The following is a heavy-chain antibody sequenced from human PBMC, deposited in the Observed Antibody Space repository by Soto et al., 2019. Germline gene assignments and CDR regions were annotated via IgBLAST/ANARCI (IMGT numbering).Heavy chain of an antibody. Sequence: GGSLRLSRAASGFTFSDYYIAWIRQAPGKGLEWISYISSTGIYKRYADSVKGRFTIARDNANNSLVLQMNSLRADDTAVYYCVRDLYGSGTSLRGWFDPWGQGTLVT. CDR1: GFTFSDYY. CDR2: ISSTGIYK. J-gene: IGHJ5*02. D-gene: IGHD3-10*01. V-gene: IGHV3-11*06. CDR3: VRDLYGSGTSLRGWFDP.